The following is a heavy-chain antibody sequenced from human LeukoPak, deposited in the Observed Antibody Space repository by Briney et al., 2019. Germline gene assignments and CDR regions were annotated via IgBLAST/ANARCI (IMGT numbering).Heavy chain of an antibody. J-gene: IGHJ4*02. Sequence: GGSLRLSCAASGFTFSNYALNWVRQAPGKGLEWVSASGTSGDTYYADSVRGRFTISRDNAKNTVYLQMSSLRAEDTALYYCAQKRPGTYPFDYWGQGTLVTVSS. CDR3: AQKRPGTYPFDY. D-gene: IGHD6-13*01. V-gene: IGHV3-23*01. CDR1: GFTFSNYA. CDR2: SGTSGDT.